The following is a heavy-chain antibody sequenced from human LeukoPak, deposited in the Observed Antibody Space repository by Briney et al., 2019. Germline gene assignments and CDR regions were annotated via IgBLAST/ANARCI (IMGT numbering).Heavy chain of an antibody. D-gene: IGHD6-13*01. CDR1: GCTFTSYG. V-gene: IGHV1-18*01. Sequence: ASVKVSCKASGCTFTSYGISWVRQAPGQGLEWMGWISAYNGNTNYAQKLQGRVTMTTDTSTSTAYMELRSLRSDDTAVYYCARETIAAAGYNWFDPWGQGTLVTVSS. J-gene: IGHJ5*02. CDR3: ARETIAAAGYNWFDP. CDR2: ISAYNGNT.